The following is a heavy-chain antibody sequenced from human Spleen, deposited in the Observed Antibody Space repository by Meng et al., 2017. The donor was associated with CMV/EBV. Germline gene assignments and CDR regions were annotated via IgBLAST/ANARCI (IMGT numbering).Heavy chain of an antibody. CDR2: IIPIFGTA. Sequence: GGTFSNYAISWVRQAPGQGLEWMGGIIPIFGTANYTQKFQGRVTITTDKSTSTAYMELSSLRSEDTAVYYCARDRGYYDSSGYPLDYWGQGTLVTVSS. J-gene: IGHJ4*02. CDR3: ARDRGYYDSSGYPLDY. V-gene: IGHV1-69*05. D-gene: IGHD3-22*01. CDR1: GGTFSNYA.